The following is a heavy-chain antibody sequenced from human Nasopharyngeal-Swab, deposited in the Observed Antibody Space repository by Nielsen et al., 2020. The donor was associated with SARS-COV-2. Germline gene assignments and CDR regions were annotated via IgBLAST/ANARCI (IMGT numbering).Heavy chain of an antibody. J-gene: IGHJ5*02. V-gene: IGHV5-51*01. CDR2: IYPGNSDT. CDR1: GYSFANYW. CDR3: ARRAARDGYNYEVDP. D-gene: IGHD5-24*01. Sequence: GESLKISCTGFGYSFANYWIGWVRQMPGKGPEWMGSIYPGNSDTRYSPAFHGRVTMSADKSINTAYLQWTSLRASDTAVYYCARRAARDGYNYEVDPWGQGTRVTVSS.